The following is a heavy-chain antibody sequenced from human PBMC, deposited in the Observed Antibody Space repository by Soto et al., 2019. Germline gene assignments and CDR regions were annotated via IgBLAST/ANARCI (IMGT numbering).Heavy chain of an antibody. Sequence: GESLKISCKASGYSFTSYWINWVRQLPGKGLEWMGRIDPSDSHASDSPSFQGHVTMSVDKSISTAYLQWSSLKASDTAMYFCERSHVWFQFDYWGQGTLVTVSS. V-gene: IGHV5-10-1*01. J-gene: IGHJ4*02. CDR2: IDPSDSHA. CDR3: ERSHVWFQFDY. D-gene: IGHD3-16*01. CDR1: GYSFTSYW.